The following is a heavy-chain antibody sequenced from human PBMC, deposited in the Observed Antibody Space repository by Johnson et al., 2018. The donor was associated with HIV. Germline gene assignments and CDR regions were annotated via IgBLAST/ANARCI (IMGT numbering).Heavy chain of an antibody. J-gene: IGHJ3*02. CDR1: GFTFSSYW. CDR3: ARGAGYMDCLSADEGFAFDI. Sequence: VHLVESGGGLVQPGGSLRLSCEASGFTFSSYWMSWVRQAPGKGLEWVANIKQDGSERYYVDSMKGRFTISRDNAKNSLYLQMNSLIAEDTAVYYCARGAGYMDCLSADEGFAFDIWGQGTMVTVSS. V-gene: IGHV3-7*05. D-gene: IGHD3-9*01. CDR2: IKQDGSER.